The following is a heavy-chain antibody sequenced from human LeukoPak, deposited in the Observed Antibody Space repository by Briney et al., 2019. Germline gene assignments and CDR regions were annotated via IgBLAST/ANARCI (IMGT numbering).Heavy chain of an antibody. CDR3: ARVRYGSGSYYNYYYYYMDV. CDR1: GFTFDDYG. CDR2: INWNGGST. V-gene: IGHV3-20*04. Sequence: GXXLXLSCAASGFTFDDYGMSWVRQAPGKGLEWVSGINWNGGSTVYADSVKGGFTISRDNAKNSLYLQMNSLRAEDTALYYCARVRYGSGSYYNYYYYYMDVWGKGTTVTVSS. J-gene: IGHJ6*03. D-gene: IGHD3-10*01.